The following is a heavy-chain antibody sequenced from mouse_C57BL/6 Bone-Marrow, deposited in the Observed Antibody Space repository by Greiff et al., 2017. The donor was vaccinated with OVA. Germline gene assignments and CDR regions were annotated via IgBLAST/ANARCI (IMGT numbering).Heavy chain of an antibody. CDR1: GYTFTSYG. J-gene: IGHJ3*01. D-gene: IGHD4-1*01. V-gene: IGHV1-81*01. CDR2: IYPRSGNT. CDR3: AREVTGTWFAY. Sequence: QVQLKQSGAELARPGASVKLSCKASGYTFTSYGISWVKQRTGQGLEWIGEIYPRSGNTYYNEKFKGKATLTADKSSSTAYMELRSLTSDDSAVYFCAREVTGTWFAYWGQGTLVTVSA.